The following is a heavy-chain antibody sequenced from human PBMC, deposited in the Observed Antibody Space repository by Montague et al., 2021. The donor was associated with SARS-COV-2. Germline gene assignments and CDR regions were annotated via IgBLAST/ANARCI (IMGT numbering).Heavy chain of an antibody. Sequence: SLRLSCAASGFTFSRYAMPWVRQAPGKGLEWVAVISYDGSNKYYADSVKGRFTISRDNSKNTLYLQMNSLRAEDTAVYYCARDRGMITFGGVIVIDGMDVWGQGTTVTVSS. V-gene: IGHV3-30-3*01. CDR1: GFTFSRYA. CDR3: ARDRGMITFGGVIVIDGMDV. J-gene: IGHJ6*02. D-gene: IGHD3-16*02. CDR2: ISYDGSNK.